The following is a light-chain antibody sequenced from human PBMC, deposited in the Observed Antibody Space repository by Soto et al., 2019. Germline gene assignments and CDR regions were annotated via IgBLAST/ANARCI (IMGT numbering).Light chain of an antibody. V-gene: IGLV2-8*01. J-gene: IGLJ2*01. CDR2: DVS. CDR3: SSFAGTTTVGV. Sequence: QSALTQPPSASGSPGQSVTISCTGTSSDVGGYNYVSWYQQHPGKAPKPMIFDVSKRPSGVPDRFSGSKSGNTASLTVSGLQPDDEADYYCSSFAGTTTVGVFGGGTKVTVL. CDR1: SSDVGGYNY.